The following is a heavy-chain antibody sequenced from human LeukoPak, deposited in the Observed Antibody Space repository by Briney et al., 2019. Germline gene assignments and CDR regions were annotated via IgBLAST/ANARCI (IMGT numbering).Heavy chain of an antibody. CDR3: ARHGGALSDILTEVSLVPHDAFDI. Sequence: SETLSLTCTVSGGSISSSSYYWGWIRQPPGKGLEWIGSIYYSGSTNYNPSLKSRVTISVDTSKNQFSLKLSSVTAADTAVYYCARHGGALSDILTEVSLVPHDAFDIWGQGTMVTVSS. CDR2: IYYSGST. V-gene: IGHV4-39*01. CDR1: GGSISSSSYY. D-gene: IGHD3-9*01. J-gene: IGHJ3*02.